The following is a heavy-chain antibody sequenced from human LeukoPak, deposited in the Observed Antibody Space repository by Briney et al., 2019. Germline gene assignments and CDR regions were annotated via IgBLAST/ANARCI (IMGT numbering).Heavy chain of an antibody. CDR2: IIPIFGTA. CDR3: ARDATIFGVVKYGMDV. CDR1: GGTFSSYA. V-gene: IGHV1-69*13. D-gene: IGHD3-3*01. J-gene: IGHJ6*02. Sequence: SVKVSCKASGGTFSSYAISWVRQAPGQGLEWMGGIIPIFGTANYAQKFQGRVTITADESTSTAYMELSSLRSEDTAVYYCARDATIFGVVKYGMDVWGQGTTVTVSS.